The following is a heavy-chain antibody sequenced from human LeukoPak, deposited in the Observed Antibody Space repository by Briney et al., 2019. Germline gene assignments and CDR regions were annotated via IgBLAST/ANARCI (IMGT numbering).Heavy chain of an antibody. V-gene: IGHV3-30*04. CDR2: ISYDGSNK. Sequence: GGSLRLSCAASGFTFSTYAMHWVRQAPGKGLEWVAVISYDGSNKYYTDSVKGRFSISRDISKKTLFLQMNNLRAEDTAVYYCARGRLQWLVLDYWGQGTLVSVSS. CDR3: ARGRLQWLVLDY. J-gene: IGHJ4*02. CDR1: GFTFSTYA. D-gene: IGHD6-19*01.